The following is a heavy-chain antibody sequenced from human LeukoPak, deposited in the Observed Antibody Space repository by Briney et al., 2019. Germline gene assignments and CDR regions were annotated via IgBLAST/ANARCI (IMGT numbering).Heavy chain of an antibody. CDR1: GGSISSYY. D-gene: IGHD6-25*01. CDR2: IYTSGST. V-gene: IGHV4-4*09. J-gene: IGHJ6*03. Sequence: PSETLSLTCTVSGGSISSYYWSWIRQPPGKGLEWIGYIYTSGSTNYNPSLKSRVTISVDTSRNQFSLKLSSATAADTAVYYCARNERRAQKDTYYAYFYYMDVWGKGSTVTVSS. CDR3: ARNERRAQKDTYYAYFYYMDV.